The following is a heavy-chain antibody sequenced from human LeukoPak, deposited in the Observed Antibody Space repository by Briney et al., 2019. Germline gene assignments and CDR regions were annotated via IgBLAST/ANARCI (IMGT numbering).Heavy chain of an antibody. Sequence: SETLSLTCAVYGGSLNGHYWSWIRQPPGKGLEWIGEGSESGGTKFNPSLKSRVTISVDTSKNQFSLKLSSVTAADTAVYYCARGEVGATPTGAFDIWGQGTMVTVSS. J-gene: IGHJ3*02. V-gene: IGHV4-34*01. CDR3: ARGEVGATPTGAFDI. CDR2: GSESGGT. D-gene: IGHD1-26*01. CDR1: GGSLNGHY.